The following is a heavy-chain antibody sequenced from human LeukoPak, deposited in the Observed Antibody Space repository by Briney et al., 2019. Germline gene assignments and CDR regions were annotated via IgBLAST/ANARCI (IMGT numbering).Heavy chain of an antibody. D-gene: IGHD2-2*01. J-gene: IGHJ6*03. V-gene: IGHV3-48*01. Sequence: PGGSLRLSCAASGFTFSSYSMNWVRQAPGKGLEWVSYISSSSSTIYYADSVKSRFTISRDNAKNSLYLQMNSLRAEDTAVYYCASENIVVVPAANYRCCYYYMDDWGKGTTVAVSS. CDR2: ISSSSSTI. CDR1: GFTFSSYS. CDR3: ASENIVVVPAANYRCCYYYMDD.